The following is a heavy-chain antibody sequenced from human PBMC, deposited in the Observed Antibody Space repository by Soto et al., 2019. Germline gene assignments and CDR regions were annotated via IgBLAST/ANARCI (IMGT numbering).Heavy chain of an antibody. V-gene: IGHV1-69*01. D-gene: IGHD1-26*01. J-gene: IGHJ3*02. CDR1: GGTFSSYA. Sequence: QVQLVQSRAEVKKPGSSVKVSCKASGGTFSSYAISWVRQAPGQGLEWMGGIIPIFGTANYAQKFQGRVTITADESTSTAYMELSSLRSEDTAVYYCARCAPLGWELLCGAFDIWGQGTMVTVSS. CDR2: IIPIFGTA. CDR3: ARCAPLGWELLCGAFDI.